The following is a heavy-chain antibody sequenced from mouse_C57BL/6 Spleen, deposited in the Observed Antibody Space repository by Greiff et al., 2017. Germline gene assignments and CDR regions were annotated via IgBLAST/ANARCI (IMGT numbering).Heavy chain of an antibody. J-gene: IGHJ1*03. D-gene: IGHD1-1*01. Sequence: EVKLMESGGGLVKPGGSLKLSCAASGFTFSSYAMSWVRQTPEKRLEWVATISDGGSYTYYPDNVKGRFTISRDNAKNHLYLQMSHLKSEDTAMYYCARDASYYYGSSYWYFDVWGTGTTVTVSS. CDR1: GFTFSSYA. CDR2: ISDGGSYT. V-gene: IGHV5-4*01. CDR3: ARDASYYYGSSYWYFDV.